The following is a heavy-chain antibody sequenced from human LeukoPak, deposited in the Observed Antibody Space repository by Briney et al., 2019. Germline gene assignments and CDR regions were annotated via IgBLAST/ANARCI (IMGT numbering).Heavy chain of an antibody. J-gene: IGHJ4*02. D-gene: IGHD3-22*01. CDR2: IIPILGIA. CDR3: ATDYYDSSGYYNY. V-gene: IGHV1-69*04. CDR1: GGTFSSYT. Sequence: SVKVSCKASGGTFSSYTISWVRQAPGQGLEWMGRIIPILGIANYAQKFQGRVTITADKSTSTAYMELSSLRSEDTAVYYCATDYYDSSGYYNYWGQGTLVTVSS.